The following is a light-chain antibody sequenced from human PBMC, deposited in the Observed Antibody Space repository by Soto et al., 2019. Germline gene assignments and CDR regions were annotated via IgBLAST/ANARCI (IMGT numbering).Light chain of an antibody. CDR2: GVT. CDR1: NSDIGGYNS. Sequence: QSALTQPASVSGSPGQSITISCTGSNSDIGGYNSVSWYQQHPGKAPKLLIFGVTNRPSGVSDRFSGSKSGNTASLTISALQAEDEADYYCSSYTSSSTLTVFGTGTKLTVL. J-gene: IGLJ1*01. V-gene: IGLV2-14*01. CDR3: SSYTSSSTLTV.